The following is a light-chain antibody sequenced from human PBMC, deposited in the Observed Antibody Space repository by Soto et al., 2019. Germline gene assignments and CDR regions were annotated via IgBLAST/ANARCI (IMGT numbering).Light chain of an antibody. CDR2: AAT. J-gene: IGKJ2*01. V-gene: IGKV1-39*01. CDR1: QSIINY. Sequence: DIQMTQSPSSLSASVGDRVAITCRTSQSIINYLNWYQQREGKAPKLLIFAATSLQSGVPPRFSGSGSGTDFNLTISGLRPEDFATYYCQQSHSTPYTFGLGTKLEVK. CDR3: QQSHSTPYT.